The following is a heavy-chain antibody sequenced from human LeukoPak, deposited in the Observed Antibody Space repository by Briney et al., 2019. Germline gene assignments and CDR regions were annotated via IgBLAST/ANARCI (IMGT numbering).Heavy chain of an antibody. Sequence: PGGSLRLSCAASGFTFSDSRMSWVRQAPGKGLEWVADIMQDGDAKYYLESLEGRFTISRDNAKKSVHLEMNSLRGEDTAVYYCARDERVVGFGFDTWGRGTTVTVSS. J-gene: IGHJ3*02. CDR1: GFTFSDSR. V-gene: IGHV3-7*01. CDR2: IMQDGDAK. CDR3: ARDERVVGFGFDT. D-gene: IGHD3-10*01.